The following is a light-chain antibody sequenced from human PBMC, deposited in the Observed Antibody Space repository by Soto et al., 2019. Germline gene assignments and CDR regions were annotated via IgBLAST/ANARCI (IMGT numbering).Light chain of an antibody. V-gene: IGLV7-46*01. J-gene: IGLJ1*01. Sequence: QAVVTQEPSLTVSPGGTVTLTCGSSTGAVATGHYAYWFHQKPGQAPRPLIYDTYNRFSWTPARFSGSLLGGKAALTLSGAQPDDKADYYCFLYSGGYVFGPGTKVTVL. CDR3: FLYSGGYV. CDR1: TGAVATGHY. CDR2: DTY.